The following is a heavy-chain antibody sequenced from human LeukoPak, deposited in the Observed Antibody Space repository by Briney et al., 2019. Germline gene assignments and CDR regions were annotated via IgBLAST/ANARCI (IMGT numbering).Heavy chain of an antibody. Sequence: ASVKVSCKTSGCTFYVYGISWVRQAPGQGLEWMGWIGADTGNTNFAQKLQDRVTMTTDTSTSTAYMELRSLTSVDTAVYYCARDSRETGSTSDFDFWGQGTLVTVSS. V-gene: IGHV1-18*01. CDR2: IGADTGNT. CDR1: GCTFYVYG. D-gene: IGHD1-7*01. J-gene: IGHJ4*02. CDR3: ARDSRETGSTSDFDF.